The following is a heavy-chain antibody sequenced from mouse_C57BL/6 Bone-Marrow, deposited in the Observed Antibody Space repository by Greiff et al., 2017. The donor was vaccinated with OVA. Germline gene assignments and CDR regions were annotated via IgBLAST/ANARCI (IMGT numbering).Heavy chain of an antibody. V-gene: IGHV1-63*01. CDR3: ARYGSSPFAY. CDR2: IYPGGGYT. CDR1: GYTFTNYW. Sequence: VMLVESGAELVRPGTSVKMSCKASGYTFTNYWIGWAKQRPGHGLEWIGDIYPGGGYTNYNEKFKGKATLTADKSSSTAYMQFSSLTSEDSAIYYCARYGSSPFAYWGQGTLVTVSA. D-gene: IGHD1-1*01. J-gene: IGHJ3*01.